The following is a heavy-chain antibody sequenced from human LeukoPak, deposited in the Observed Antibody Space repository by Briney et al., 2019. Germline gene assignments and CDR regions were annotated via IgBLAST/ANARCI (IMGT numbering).Heavy chain of an antibody. J-gene: IGHJ4*02. CDR2: ISDSGGST. Sequence: PGGSLRLSCAASGFTFSSYAMSWVRQAPGKGLEWVSVISDSGGSTYYADSVKGRFSISRDNSKNTLYLEMNSLRAEDTAVYYCAKKGYSSSWCFDYWGQGTLVTVSS. D-gene: IGHD6-13*01. V-gene: IGHV3-23*01. CDR1: GFTFSSYA. CDR3: AKKGYSSSWCFDY.